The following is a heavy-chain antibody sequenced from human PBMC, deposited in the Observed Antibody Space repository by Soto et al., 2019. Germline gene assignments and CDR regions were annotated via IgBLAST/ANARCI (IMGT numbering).Heavy chain of an antibody. CDR3: AKATATGGGAFDI. Sequence: PGVSLRLSCAVSGFTCRSCDMSCVRQAPGKGLEWVSTILVGGSTHYPDSVRGRFTISRDNSKNTVFLQMNSLTAGDTAVYYCAKATATGGGAFDICGQGTMVSVS. J-gene: IGHJ3*02. V-gene: IGHV3-23*01. CDR1: GFTCRSCD. D-gene: IGHD2-8*02. CDR2: ILVGGST.